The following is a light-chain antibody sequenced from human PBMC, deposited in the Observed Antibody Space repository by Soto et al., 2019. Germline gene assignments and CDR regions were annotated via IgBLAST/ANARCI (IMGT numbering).Light chain of an antibody. CDR3: CLYVGGRTYV. Sequence: QSALTQPASVSGSPGQSITISCTGTVGLVSWYQQHPGKVPKLIIYDDTKRPSGVSSRFSGSKSGNMASLTISGLQTEDEADYYCCLYVGGRTYVFGTGTKLTVL. CDR1: VGL. CDR2: DDT. J-gene: IGLJ1*01. V-gene: IGLV2-23*01.